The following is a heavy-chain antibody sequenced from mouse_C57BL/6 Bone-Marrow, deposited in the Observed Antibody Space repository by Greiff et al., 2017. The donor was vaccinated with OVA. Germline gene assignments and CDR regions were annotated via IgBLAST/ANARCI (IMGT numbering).Heavy chain of an antibody. CDR3: ASANWALGDY. CDR1: GYTFPRYW. Sequence: QVQLQQPGAELVKPGASVKLSCTASGYTFPRYWITWVQQRPGPGLAWIGDIYPGSGSTNYNEKFKSKATLTVATSSSTAYMQLSRPTSEDAAVYYCASANWALGDYWGQGTTLTVSS. V-gene: IGHV1-55*01. J-gene: IGHJ2*01. CDR2: IYPGSGST. D-gene: IGHD4-1*02.